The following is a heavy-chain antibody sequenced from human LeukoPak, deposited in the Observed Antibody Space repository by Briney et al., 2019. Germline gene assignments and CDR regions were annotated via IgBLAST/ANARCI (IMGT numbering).Heavy chain of an antibody. CDR3: ARPVGSSGYYYYYYGMDV. D-gene: IGHD3-22*01. J-gene: IGHJ6*02. V-gene: IGHV1-46*01. CDR2: INPSDGST. CDR1: GYTFTNYN. Sequence: GASVKVSCKASGYTFTNYNIHWVRQAPGQGLQWMGIINPSDGSTINAQRFQGRVTMTRDSSTSTVYMEVNSLRSEDTAVYYCARPVGSSGYYYYYYGMDVWGQGTTVTVSS.